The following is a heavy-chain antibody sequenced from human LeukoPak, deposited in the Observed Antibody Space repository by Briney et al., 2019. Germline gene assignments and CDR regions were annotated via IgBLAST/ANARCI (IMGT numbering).Heavy chain of an antibody. J-gene: IGHJ4*02. CDR3: AKVVGATTAGLFDY. D-gene: IGHD1-26*01. CDR1: GFTFSSYA. V-gene: IGHV3-23*01. CDR2: ISGSGGST. Sequence: GGSLRLSCSASGFTFSSYAMHWVRQAPGKGLEWVSAISGSGGSTYYADSVKGRFTISRDNSKNTLYLQMNSLRAEDTAVYYCAKVVGATTAGLFDYGGQGTLVTVS.